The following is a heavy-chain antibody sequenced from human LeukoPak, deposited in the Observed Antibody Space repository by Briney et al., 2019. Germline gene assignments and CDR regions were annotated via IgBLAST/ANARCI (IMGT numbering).Heavy chain of an antibody. V-gene: IGHV4-39*07. CDR2: IYYSGST. CDR3: ASFLGYCGGDCYPPDAFDI. J-gene: IGHJ3*02. D-gene: IGHD2-21*02. CDR1: GGSISSYY. Sequence: SETLSLTCTVSGGSISSYYWSWIRQPPGKGLEWIGSIYYSGSTYYNPSLKSRVTISVDTSKNQFSLKLSSVTAADTAVYYCASFLGYCGGDCYPPDAFDIWGQGTMVTVSS.